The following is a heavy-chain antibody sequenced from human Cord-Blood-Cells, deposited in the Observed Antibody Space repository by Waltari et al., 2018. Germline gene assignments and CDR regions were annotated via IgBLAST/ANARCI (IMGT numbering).Heavy chain of an antibody. Sequence: LTELSMHWVRQAPGKGLEWMGGFDPEDGETIYAQKFQGRVTMTEDTSTDTAYMELSSLRSEDTAVYYCATLLFGELLYYFDYWGQGTLVTVSS. J-gene: IGHJ4*02. V-gene: IGHV1-24*01. CDR2: FDPEDGET. CDR3: ATLLFGELLYYFDY. CDR1: LTELS. D-gene: IGHD3-10*02.